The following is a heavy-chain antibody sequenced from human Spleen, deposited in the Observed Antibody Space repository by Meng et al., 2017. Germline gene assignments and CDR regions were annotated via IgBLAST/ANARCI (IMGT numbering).Heavy chain of an antibody. CDR2: INPNSGGT. CDR1: GYTFTDYY. V-gene: IGHV1-2*06. D-gene: IGHD2-21*01. CDR3: AKALGWGSSPDY. J-gene: IGHJ4*02. Sequence: QVQLVQSGAEVRKPGASVKVSCEASGYTFTDYYMHWVRQAPGQGLEWMGRINPNSGGTNYAQKFQGRVSMTRDTSITTAYMELSSLGFDDTAVYYCAKALGWGSSPDYWGQGILVTVSS.